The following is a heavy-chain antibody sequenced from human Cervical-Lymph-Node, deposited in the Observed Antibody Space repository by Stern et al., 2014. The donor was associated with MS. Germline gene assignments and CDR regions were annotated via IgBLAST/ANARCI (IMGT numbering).Heavy chain of an antibody. CDR2: ISVYNGNT. CDR1: GYTFTSYG. D-gene: IGHD3-22*01. Sequence: QVQLVQSGAEVKKPGASVKVSCKASGYTFTSYGISWVRQAPGQGLEWMGWISVYNGNTNYAQKIQGRVTMTTDTSTSTAYMELRSLRSDDTAVYYCARDRAYYYQRVGYYFGMDVWGQGTTVTVSS. J-gene: IGHJ6*02. CDR3: ARDRAYYYQRVGYYFGMDV. V-gene: IGHV1-18*01.